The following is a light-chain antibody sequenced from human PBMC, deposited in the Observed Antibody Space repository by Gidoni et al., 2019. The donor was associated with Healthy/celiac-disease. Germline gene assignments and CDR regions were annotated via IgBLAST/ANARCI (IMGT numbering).Light chain of an antibody. V-gene: IGLV1-47*01. Sequence: QSVLTQPPSASGTPEQRVTISCSGSSSNSGSNYVYWYQQLPGTAPKLLTYRNNQRPSGVPDRFSGSKSGTSASLAISGLRSEDEADYYCAAWDDSLRGVVFGGGTKLTVL. CDR1: SSNSGSNY. CDR3: AAWDDSLRGVV. J-gene: IGLJ2*01. CDR2: RNN.